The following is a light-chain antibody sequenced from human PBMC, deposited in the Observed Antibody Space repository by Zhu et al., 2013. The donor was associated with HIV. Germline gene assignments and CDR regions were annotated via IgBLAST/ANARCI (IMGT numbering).Light chain of an antibody. CDR2: DAS. Sequence: DIVLTQSPGTLSLSPGERATLSCRASQSVSSYLAWIQQKPGQAPRLLIYDASNRATGITARFSGSGSGTDFTLTISSLEPEDSAVYYCQQRRNWPVTFGQGTKVEIK. CDR1: QSVSSY. V-gene: IGKV3-11*01. J-gene: IGKJ1*01. CDR3: QQRRNWPVT.